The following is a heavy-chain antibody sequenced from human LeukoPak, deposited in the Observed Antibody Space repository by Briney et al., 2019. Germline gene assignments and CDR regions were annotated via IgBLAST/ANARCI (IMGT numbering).Heavy chain of an antibody. V-gene: IGHV3-43D*03. CDR1: GFTFDDYA. CDR2: ISWDGGST. Sequence: GGSLRLSRAASGFTFDDYAMHWVRQAPGKGLEWVSLISWDGGSTYYADSVKGRFTISRDNSKNSLYLQMNSLRAEDTALYYCAKDRLPYGGNSYFDYWGQGTLVTVSS. D-gene: IGHD4-23*01. CDR3: AKDRLPYGGNSYFDY. J-gene: IGHJ4*02.